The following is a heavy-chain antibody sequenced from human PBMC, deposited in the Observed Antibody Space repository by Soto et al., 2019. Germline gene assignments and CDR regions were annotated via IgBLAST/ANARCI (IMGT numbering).Heavy chain of an antibody. V-gene: IGHV4-31*03. J-gene: IGHJ6*02. CDR1: GGSISSGGYY. Sequence: QVQLQESGPGLVKPSQTLSLTCTVSGGSISSGGYYWSWIRQHPGKGLEWIGYIYYSGSTYYNPSLKSRVTISVDTSKNQFSLKLSSVTAADTAVYYCARDLTDYGDMSYYYYGMDVWGQGTTVTVSS. D-gene: IGHD4-17*01. CDR3: ARDLTDYGDMSYYYYGMDV. CDR2: IYYSGST.